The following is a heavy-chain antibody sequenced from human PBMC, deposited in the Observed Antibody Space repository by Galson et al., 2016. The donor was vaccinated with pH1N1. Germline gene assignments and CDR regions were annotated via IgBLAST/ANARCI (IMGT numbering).Heavy chain of an antibody. CDR1: GFSFSNYN. V-gene: IGHV3-21*01. D-gene: IGHD3-22*01. CDR3: ARAEDFYDSFGYSGSSGDY. CDR2: ISSSYNYI. J-gene: IGHJ4*02. Sequence: LRLSCAASGFSFSNYNMNWVRQAPGKGLEWVSSISSSYNYIYYSDSVEGRFTISRDNAKNSLFLQTNSLRDEDTSVYYCARAEDFYDSFGYSGSSGDYWGQGTLVTVSS.